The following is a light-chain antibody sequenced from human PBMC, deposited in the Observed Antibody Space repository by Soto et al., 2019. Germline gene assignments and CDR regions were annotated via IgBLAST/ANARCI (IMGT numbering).Light chain of an antibody. Sequence: QPVLTQPPSVSAAPRQRVTISCSGSSSNIGNNAVSWYQQLPGKAPKLLIYYDDLRPSGVSARFSGSKSGTSASLAISGLQSGDDAHYYCAAWDGSLNGYVFGTGTKLTVL. CDR1: SSNIGNNA. CDR2: YDD. V-gene: IGLV1-36*01. CDR3: AAWDGSLNGYV. J-gene: IGLJ1*01.